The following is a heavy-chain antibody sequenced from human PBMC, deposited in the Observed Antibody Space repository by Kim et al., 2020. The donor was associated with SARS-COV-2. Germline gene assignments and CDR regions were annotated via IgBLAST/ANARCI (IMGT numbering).Heavy chain of an antibody. V-gene: IGHV4-39*07. CDR3: YMIVGDVKKGARY. J-gene: IGHJ4*02. Sequence: YNPTLKSRVTISVDTSKNQFSLKLSSVTAADTAVYYCYMIVGDVKKGARYWGQGTLVTVSS. D-gene: IGHD3-22*01.